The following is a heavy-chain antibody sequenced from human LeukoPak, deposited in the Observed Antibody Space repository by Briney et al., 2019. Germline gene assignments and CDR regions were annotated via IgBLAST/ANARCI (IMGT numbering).Heavy chain of an antibody. Sequence: PGGSLRLSCAASGFTFSSYWMSWVRQAPGKGLEWVATIKQDGSEKYYVDSVKGRFTISRDNAKNSLYLQMNSLRAEDTAVYYCARDSSGFSYGTNDYWGQGTLVTVSS. CDR1: GFTFSSYW. V-gene: IGHV3-7*01. CDR2: IKQDGSEK. CDR3: ARDSSGFSYGTNDY. J-gene: IGHJ4*02. D-gene: IGHD5-18*01.